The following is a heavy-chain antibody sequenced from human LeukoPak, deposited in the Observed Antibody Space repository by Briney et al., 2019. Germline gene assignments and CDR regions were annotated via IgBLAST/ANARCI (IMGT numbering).Heavy chain of an antibody. CDR2: IYYSGST. J-gene: IGHJ4*02. CDR1: GGSISSYY. CDR3: ARIGHEDYYFDY. Sequence: SETLSLTCTVAGGSISSYYWSWIRQPPGKGLEWIGYIYYSGSTNYNPSLKSRVTISVDTSKNQFSLKLSSVTAADTAVYYCARIGHEDYYFDYWGQGTLVTASS. V-gene: IGHV4-59*01.